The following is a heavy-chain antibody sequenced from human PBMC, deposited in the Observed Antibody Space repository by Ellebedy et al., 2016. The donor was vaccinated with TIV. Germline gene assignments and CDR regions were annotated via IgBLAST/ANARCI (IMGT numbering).Heavy chain of an antibody. J-gene: IGHJ4*02. D-gene: IGHD3-16*01. V-gene: IGHV4-34*01. CDR3: ARDDYDVLDY. Sequence: SETLSLXXAVYGGSFSGYYWSWIHQPPGKGLEWIGEINHSGSTNYNPSLKSRVTISVDTSKNQFSLKLSSVTAADTAVYYCARDDYDVLDYWGQGAQVTVSS. CDR1: GGSFSGYY. CDR2: INHSGST.